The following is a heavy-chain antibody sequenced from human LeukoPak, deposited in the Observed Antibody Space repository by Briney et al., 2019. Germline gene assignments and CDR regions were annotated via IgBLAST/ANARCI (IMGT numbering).Heavy chain of an antibody. D-gene: IGHD6-19*01. V-gene: IGHV1-2*02. CDR1: GYTFTGYY. CDR2: INPNSGGT. Sequence: ASEKVSCKASGYTFTGYYMHWVRQAPGQGLEWMGWINPNSGGTNYAQKFQGRVTMTRDTSISTAYMELSRLRSDDTAVYYCASVIAVAAAFDYWGQGTLVTVSS. J-gene: IGHJ4*02. CDR3: ASVIAVAAAFDY.